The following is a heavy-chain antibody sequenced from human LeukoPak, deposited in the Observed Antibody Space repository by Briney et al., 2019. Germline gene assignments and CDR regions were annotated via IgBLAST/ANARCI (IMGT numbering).Heavy chain of an antibody. CDR2: INSDRSST. Sequence: GGSLRLSCAASGFTLTIYWMHWVRQAPGEGLVWVSRINSDRSSTSYADSVKGRFTISRDNATNTLYLQMNSLRADDTAVYYCARGTTVVTPVFDYWGQGTLVTVSS. D-gene: IGHD4-23*01. V-gene: IGHV3-74*01. CDR1: GFTLTIYW. CDR3: ARGTTVVTPVFDY. J-gene: IGHJ4*02.